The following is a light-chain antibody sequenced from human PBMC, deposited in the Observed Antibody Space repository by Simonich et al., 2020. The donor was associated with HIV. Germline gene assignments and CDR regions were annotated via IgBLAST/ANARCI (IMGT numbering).Light chain of an antibody. CDR2: WAS. J-gene: IGKJ1*01. CDR3: QQYYSTPRT. CDR1: QSVLYSSNNKNC. Sequence: DIVMTQSPDSLAVSLGERATINCKSSQSVLYSSNNKNCLAWYQQKPGQPPKLLIYWASTRESGVPDRFSGSGSGTDFTLTISSRQAEDVAVYYCQQYYSTPRTFGQGTKVEIK. V-gene: IGKV4-1*01.